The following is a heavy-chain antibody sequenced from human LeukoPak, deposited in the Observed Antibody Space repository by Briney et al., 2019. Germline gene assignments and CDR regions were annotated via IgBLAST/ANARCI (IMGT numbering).Heavy chain of an antibody. CDR1: GGSFSGYY. CDR3: ARGYLGYCSSTSCSTNFDY. V-gene: IGHV4-34*01. J-gene: IGHJ4*02. D-gene: IGHD2-2*01. CDR2: INHSGST. Sequence: SETLSLTCAVYGGSFSGYYWSWIRQPPGKGLEWIGEINHSGSTNYNPSLKSRVTISVDTSKNQFSLKLSSVTAADTAVYYCARGYLGYCSSTSCSTNFDYWGQGTLVTVSS.